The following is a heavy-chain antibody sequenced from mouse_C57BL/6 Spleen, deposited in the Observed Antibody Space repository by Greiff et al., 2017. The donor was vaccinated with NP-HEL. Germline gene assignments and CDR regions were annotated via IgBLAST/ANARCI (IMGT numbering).Heavy chain of an antibody. CDR3: ARDRGNYFDY. Sequence: EVQLVESGGGLVKPGGSLKLSCAASGFTFSSYAMSWVRQTPEKRLEWVATISDGGSYTYYPDNVKGRFTISRDNAKNNLYLQMSHLKSEDTAMYYCARDRGNYFDYWGQGTTLTVSS. V-gene: IGHV5-4*01. D-gene: IGHD2-14*01. J-gene: IGHJ2*01. CDR2: ISDGGSYT. CDR1: GFTFSSYA.